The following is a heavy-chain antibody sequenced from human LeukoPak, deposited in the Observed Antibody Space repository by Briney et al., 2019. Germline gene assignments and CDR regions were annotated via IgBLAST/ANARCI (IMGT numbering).Heavy chain of an antibody. CDR2: ISGNGYTT. CDR3: AKLSSPFGELSSQIDY. Sequence: GGSLRLSCAASGFTFSNHAMSWVRQAPGRGLEWVSAISGNGYTTYYADSVKGRFSISRDNSKNTLYLQMNNMRAEDTAVYFCAKLSSPFGELSSQIDYWGQGTLVTVSS. CDR1: GFTFSNHA. D-gene: IGHD3-10*01. J-gene: IGHJ4*02. V-gene: IGHV3-23*01.